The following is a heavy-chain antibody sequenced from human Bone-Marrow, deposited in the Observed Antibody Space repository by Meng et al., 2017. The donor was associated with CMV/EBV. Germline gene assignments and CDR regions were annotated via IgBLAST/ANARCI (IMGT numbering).Heavy chain of an antibody. Sequence: GGSLRLSCAASGFTFSSYSMNWVRQAPGKGLEWVSSISSSSSYIYYADSVKGRFTISRDNAKNSLYLQMNSLRAEDTAVYYCARDGTGTDQYQLHSYFDYWGQGKLVTGAS. D-gene: IGHD2-2*01. CDR3: ARDGTGTDQYQLHSYFDY. J-gene: IGHJ4*02. V-gene: IGHV3-21*01. CDR1: GFTFSSYS. CDR2: ISSSSSYI.